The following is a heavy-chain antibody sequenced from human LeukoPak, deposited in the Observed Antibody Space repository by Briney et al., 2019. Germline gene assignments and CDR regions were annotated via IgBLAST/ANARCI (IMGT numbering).Heavy chain of an antibody. J-gene: IGHJ4*02. D-gene: IGHD6-6*01. CDR3: ARGIPKGYSSSSRYFDY. CDR1: GFTFSDYY. CDR2: ISSSGSTI. V-gene: IGHV3-11*01. Sequence: GGSLRLSCAASGFTFSDYYMSWIRQASGKGLEWVSYISSSGSTIYYADSVKGRFTISRDNAKNSLYLQMNSLRAEDTAVYYCARGIPKGYSSSSRYFDYWGQGTLVTVSS.